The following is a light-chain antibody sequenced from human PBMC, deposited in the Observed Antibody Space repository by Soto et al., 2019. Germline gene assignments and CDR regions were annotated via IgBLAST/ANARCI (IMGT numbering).Light chain of an antibody. V-gene: IGKV1-9*01. CDR3: QHYNSYSEA. CDR1: QGIGTY. CDR2: LAS. Sequence: IQLTQSPSSLSASVGDRVTISCRASQGIGTYLAWYQQKPGKAPKLLIYLASSLQSGVPSRFSGSGSGTDFTLTISSLQPDDFATYYCQHYNSYSEAFGQGTKVDIK. J-gene: IGKJ1*01.